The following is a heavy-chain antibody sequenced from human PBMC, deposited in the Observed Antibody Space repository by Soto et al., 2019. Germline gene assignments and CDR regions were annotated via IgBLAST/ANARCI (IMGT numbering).Heavy chain of an antibody. D-gene: IGHD3-10*01. Sequence: QVQLQESGPGLVKPSETLSLTCTVSGGSVSSGSYYWSWIRQPPGKGLEWIGYIYYSGSTNYNPSLKSRVTISVDTSKKQFSLKLSSVTAADTAVYYCARELPYYYGSGSYYYYYGMDVWGQGTTVTVSS. CDR1: GGSVSSGSYY. CDR3: ARELPYYYGSGSYYYYYGMDV. J-gene: IGHJ6*02. V-gene: IGHV4-61*01. CDR2: IYYSGST.